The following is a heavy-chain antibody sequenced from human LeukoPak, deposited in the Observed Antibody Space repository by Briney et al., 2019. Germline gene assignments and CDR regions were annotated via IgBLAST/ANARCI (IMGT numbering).Heavy chain of an antibody. CDR2: ISAYNGNT. CDR3: AREALSWQLVPYYYYGMDV. Sequence: ASVKVSCKASGYTFTSYGISWVRQAPGQGLEWMGWISAYNGNTNYAQKLQGRVTMTTDTSTSTAYMELRSLRSDDTAVYYCAREALSWQLVPYYYYGMDVWDQGTTVTVSS. D-gene: IGHD6-13*01. CDR1: GYTFTSYG. V-gene: IGHV1-18*01. J-gene: IGHJ6*02.